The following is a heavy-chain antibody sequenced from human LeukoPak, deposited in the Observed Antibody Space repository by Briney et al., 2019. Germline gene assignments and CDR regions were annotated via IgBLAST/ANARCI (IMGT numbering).Heavy chain of an antibody. D-gene: IGHD3-3*01. CDR1: GFTFSSYS. CDR3: ARGHGGAYDFWSGFRIYWFDP. V-gene: IGHV4-34*01. CDR2: INHSGST. J-gene: IGHJ5*02. Sequence: GSLRLSCAASGFTFSSYSMNWIRQPPGKGLEWIGEINHSGSTNYNPSLKSRVTISVDTSKNQFSLKLSSVTAADTAVYYCARGHGGAYDFWSGFRIYWFDPWGQGTLVTVSS.